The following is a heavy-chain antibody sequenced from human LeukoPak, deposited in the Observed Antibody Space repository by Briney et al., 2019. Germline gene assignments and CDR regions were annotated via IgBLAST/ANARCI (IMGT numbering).Heavy chain of an antibody. V-gene: IGHV3-23*01. D-gene: IGHD4-17*01. CDR3: GRDPNGDYVGAFEF. J-gene: IGHJ3*01. CDR2: ISGSGGST. CDR1: GFTFRSHA. Sequence: PGGSLRLSFAAPGFTFRSHAMSWVRQAPGKGLEGVSAISGSGGSTYYADSVKGRFTISRDNSKNTLYLQMDSLRAEDTAVYFCGRDPNGDYVGAFEFWGHGTMVTVSS.